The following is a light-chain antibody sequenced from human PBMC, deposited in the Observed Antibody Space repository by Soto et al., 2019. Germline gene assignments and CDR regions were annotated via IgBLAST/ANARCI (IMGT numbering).Light chain of an antibody. Sequence: QSVLTQPRSVSGSPGQSVTISCTGTSSDVGGYDYVSWFQHHPGKVPKLMIYDVTKRPSGVPDRFSASKSVNTASLTISWIQAEDEADYYCCSYGGYFWVFGGGTKLTVL. CDR3: CSYGGYFWV. CDR2: DVT. CDR1: SSDVGGYDY. V-gene: IGLV2-11*01. J-gene: IGLJ3*02.